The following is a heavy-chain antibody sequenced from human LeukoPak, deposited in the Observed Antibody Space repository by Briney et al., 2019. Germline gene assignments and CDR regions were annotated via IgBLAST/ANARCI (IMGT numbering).Heavy chain of an antibody. Sequence: ASVKVSCKASGYTFTGYYMHWVRQAPGQGLEWMGWINPDSGDPHYAQKFQGRVTMTRDTSITTGYMELSSLTSDDTAVYFCARDESETWLQLRDYWGQGTLVTVSS. CDR2: INPDSGDP. J-gene: IGHJ4*02. D-gene: IGHD5-24*01. CDR1: GYTFTGYY. CDR3: ARDESETWLQLRDY. V-gene: IGHV1-2*02.